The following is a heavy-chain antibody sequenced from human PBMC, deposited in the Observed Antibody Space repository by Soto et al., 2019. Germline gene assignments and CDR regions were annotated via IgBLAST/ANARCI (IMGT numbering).Heavy chain of an antibody. Sequence: SETLSLTCTVSGGSISSGDYYWSWIRQPPGKGLEWIGYIYYSGGTYYNPSLKSRVTISVDTSKNQFSLKLSSVTAADTAVYYCARVLTQGATKGVYWFDPWGQGTLVTVSS. CDR2: IYYSGGT. CDR3: ARVLTQGATKGVYWFDP. CDR1: GGSISSGDYY. J-gene: IGHJ5*02. V-gene: IGHV4-30-4*01. D-gene: IGHD1-26*01.